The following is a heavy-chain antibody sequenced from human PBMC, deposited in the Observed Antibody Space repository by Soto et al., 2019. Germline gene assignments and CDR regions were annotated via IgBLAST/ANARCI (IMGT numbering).Heavy chain of an antibody. CDR2: INHSGST. Sequence: PSETLSLTSAAYGGSFSGSYCSWIRQPPGKGLEWIGEINHSGSTNYNPSLKSRVTISVDTSKNQFSLKLSSVTAADTAVYYCARGREKVRGVISSRYYYYGMDVWGQGTTGTVSS. D-gene: IGHD3-10*01. J-gene: IGHJ6*02. CDR3: ARGREKVRGVISSRYYYYGMDV. CDR1: GGSFSGSY. V-gene: IGHV4-34*01.